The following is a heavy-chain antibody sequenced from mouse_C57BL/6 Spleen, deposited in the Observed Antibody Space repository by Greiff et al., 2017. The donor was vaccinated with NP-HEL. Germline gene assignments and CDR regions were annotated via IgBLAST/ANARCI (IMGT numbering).Heavy chain of an antibody. CDR1: GFNITDYY. Sequence: VQLQQSGAELVRPGASVKLSCTASGFNITDYYMHWVKQRPEQGLEWIGRIDPEDGDTDYAPKFQGKATMTAVTSPNTAYLQLSSLTSEDTAVYYCTTNGYKAYWGQGTLVTVSA. V-gene: IGHV14-1*01. J-gene: IGHJ3*01. CDR2: IDPEDGDT. CDR3: TTNGYKAY. D-gene: IGHD2-2*01.